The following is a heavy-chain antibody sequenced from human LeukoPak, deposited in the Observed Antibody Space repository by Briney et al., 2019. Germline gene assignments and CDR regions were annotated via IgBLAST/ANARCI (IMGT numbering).Heavy chain of an antibody. J-gene: IGHJ4*02. CDR2: IYHTGST. V-gene: IGHV4-4*02. CDR1: GGSITSNNW. D-gene: IGHD4-23*01. Sequence: PSETLSLTCAVSGGSITSNNWWTWVRQPPGKGLEWIGEIYHTGSTNYNPSLKSRVSLSLDKSKRQFSLNLSSVTAADTAVYYCARNGGNSDVDDWGQGTLVTVSS. CDR3: ARNGGNSDVDD.